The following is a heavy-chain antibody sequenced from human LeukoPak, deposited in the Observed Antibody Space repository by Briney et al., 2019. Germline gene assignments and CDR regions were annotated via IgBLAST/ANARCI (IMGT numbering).Heavy chain of an antibody. Sequence: ASVKVSCKASGYTFTGYDINWVRQATGQGLEWMGWMNPNSGNTGYAQKFQGRVTMTRNTSISTAYMELSSLRSEDTAVYYCARMVATRDLLNYWGQGTLVTVSS. CDR3: ARMVATRDLLNY. CDR1: GYTFTGYD. V-gene: IGHV1-8*01. J-gene: IGHJ4*02. D-gene: IGHD5-12*01. CDR2: MNPNSGNT.